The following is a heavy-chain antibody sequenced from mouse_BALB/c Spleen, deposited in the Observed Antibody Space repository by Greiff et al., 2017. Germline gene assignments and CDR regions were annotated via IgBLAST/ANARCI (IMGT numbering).Heavy chain of an antibody. CDR3: ARGELLFDY. D-gene: IGHD2-1*01. CDR2: IRNKANGYTT. Sequence: EVKVVESGGGLVQPGGSLRLSCATSGFTFTDYYMSWVRQPPGKALEWLGFIRNKANGYTTEYSASVKGRFTISRDNSQSILYLQMNTLRAEDSATYYCARGELLFDYWGQGTTLTVSS. J-gene: IGHJ2*01. V-gene: IGHV7-3*02. CDR1: GFTFTDYY.